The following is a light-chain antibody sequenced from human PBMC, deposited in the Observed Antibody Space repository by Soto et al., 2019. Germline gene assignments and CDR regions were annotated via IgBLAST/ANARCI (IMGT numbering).Light chain of an antibody. V-gene: IGKV3-11*01. J-gene: IGKJ5*01. CDR3: QQRSNWPPSIT. Sequence: EIVLTQSPATLSLSPGERATPSCKASQSVSSYLAWYQQKTGQAPRLLIYDASNRATGIPARFSGSGSWTDFTLTISSLEPEEFAVYYCQQRSNWPPSITLGQGTRLEIK. CDR1: QSVSSY. CDR2: DAS.